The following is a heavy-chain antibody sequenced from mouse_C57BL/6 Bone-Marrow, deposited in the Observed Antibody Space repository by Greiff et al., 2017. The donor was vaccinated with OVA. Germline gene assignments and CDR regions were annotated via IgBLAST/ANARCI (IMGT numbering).Heavy chain of an antibody. CDR2: IDPETGGT. CDR3: TRDYYSNGAWFAY. V-gene: IGHV1-15*01. Sequence: QVHVKQSGAELVRPGASVTLSCKASGYTFTDYEMHWVKQTPVHGLEWIGAIDPETGGTAYNQKFKGKAILTADKSSSTAYMELRCLQSEDSAVYYCTRDYYSNGAWFAYWGQGTLVTVSA. CDR1: GYTFTDYE. D-gene: IGHD2-5*01. J-gene: IGHJ3*01.